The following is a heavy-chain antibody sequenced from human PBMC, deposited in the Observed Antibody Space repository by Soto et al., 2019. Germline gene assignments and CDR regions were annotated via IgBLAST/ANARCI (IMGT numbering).Heavy chain of an antibody. J-gene: IGHJ4*02. Sequence: ASVKVSCKASGYTFTSYGISWVRQAPGQGLEWMGWISAYNGNTNYAQKLQGRVTMTTDTSTSTAYMELRSLRSDDTAVYYCARDLTAYSNYGLLDYWGQGTLVTVYS. V-gene: IGHV1-18*04. D-gene: IGHD4-4*01. CDR1: GYTFTSYG. CDR2: ISAYNGNT. CDR3: ARDLTAYSNYGLLDY.